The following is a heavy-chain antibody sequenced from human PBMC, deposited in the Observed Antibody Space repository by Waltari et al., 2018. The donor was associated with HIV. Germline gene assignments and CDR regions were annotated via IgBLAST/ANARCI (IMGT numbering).Heavy chain of an antibody. D-gene: IGHD6-6*01. CDR2: IYYSGST. Sequence: QLQLQESGPGLVKPSETLSLTCTVSGGSISSSSYYWGWIRQPPGKGLGWIGSIYYSGSTYTNPSLKSRVTISVDTSKNQFSLKLSSVTAADTAVYYCARRAARWGFDYWGQGTLVTVSS. CDR3: ARRAARWGFDY. J-gene: IGHJ4*02. V-gene: IGHV4-39*01. CDR1: GGSISSSSYY.